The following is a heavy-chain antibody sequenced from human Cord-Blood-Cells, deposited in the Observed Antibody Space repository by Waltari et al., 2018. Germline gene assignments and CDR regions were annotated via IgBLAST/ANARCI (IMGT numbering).Heavy chain of an antibody. D-gene: IGHD1-20*01. Sequence: QVQLVQSGAEVKKPGASVKVSCKASGYTFTSYAMHSVRLAPGHRLEWMGWINAGNGNTKYSQKFQGRVTITRDTSASTAYMELSSLRSEDTAVYYCARDPGITGTKYFQHWGQGTLVTVSS. J-gene: IGHJ1*01. CDR3: ARDPGITGTKYFQH. CDR1: GYTFTSYA. V-gene: IGHV1-3*01. CDR2: INAGNGNT.